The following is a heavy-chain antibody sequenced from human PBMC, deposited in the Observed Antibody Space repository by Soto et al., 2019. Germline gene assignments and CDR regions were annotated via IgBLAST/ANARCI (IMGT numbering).Heavy chain of an antibody. V-gene: IGHV4-30-2*01. CDR1: GGSISSGGYS. CDR3: ARGSYDILTGYLNWFDP. CDR2: IYHSGST. J-gene: IGHJ5*02. Sequence: SETLSLTCAVSGGSISSGGYSWSWIRQPPGKGLEWIGYIYHSGSTYYNPSLKSRVTISVDRSKNQFSLKLSSVTAADTAVYYCARGSYDILTGYLNWFDPWGQGTLVTVSS. D-gene: IGHD3-9*01.